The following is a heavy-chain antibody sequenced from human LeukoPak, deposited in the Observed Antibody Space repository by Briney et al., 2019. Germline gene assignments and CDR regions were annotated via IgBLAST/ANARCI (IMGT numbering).Heavy chain of an antibody. CDR3: ARDHTVTTGFVNYYYYYMDV. D-gene: IGHD4-17*01. J-gene: IGHJ6*03. V-gene: IGHV4-4*07. CDR2: VYSSGST. Sequence: PSETLSLTCTVSGGSISSYYWSWIRQPAGKGLEWIGRVYSSGSTNYNPSLKSQVTMSVDTSKNQFSLKLSSVTAADTAVYYCARDHTVTTGFVNYYYYYMDVWGKGTTVTVSS. CDR1: GGSISSYY.